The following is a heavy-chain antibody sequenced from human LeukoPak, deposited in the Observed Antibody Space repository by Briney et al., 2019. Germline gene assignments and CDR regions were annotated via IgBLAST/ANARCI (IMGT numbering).Heavy chain of an antibody. Sequence: PSETLSLTCSVSGGSISSGAYYWSWIRQHPGKGLEWIGYIYYSGTTYYNPSLKSRVTISADTSKNHFSLKLNSVTAADTAVYYCARGYGDYGIDYWGQGTLVTVSS. CDR2: IYYSGTT. CDR3: ARGYGDYGIDY. V-gene: IGHV4-31*03. J-gene: IGHJ4*02. CDR1: GGSISSGAYY. D-gene: IGHD4-17*01.